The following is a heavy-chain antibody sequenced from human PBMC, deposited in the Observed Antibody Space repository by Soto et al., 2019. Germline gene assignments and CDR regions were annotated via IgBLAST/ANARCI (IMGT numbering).Heavy chain of an antibody. CDR2: ISTRSSII. CDR3: AGDRGIEEANWWFDP. CDR1: GFTFSTYN. Sequence: EVQLVESGGGLVQPGGSLRLSCAGSGFTFSTYNMNWVRQAPGKGLEWVSYISTRSSIIYYAESVKGRFTISRDDAKNSLYLQMNSLRAEDTAVYYCAGDRGIEEANWWFDPWGQGTLVTVSS. D-gene: IGHD1-26*01. V-gene: IGHV3-48*01. J-gene: IGHJ5*02.